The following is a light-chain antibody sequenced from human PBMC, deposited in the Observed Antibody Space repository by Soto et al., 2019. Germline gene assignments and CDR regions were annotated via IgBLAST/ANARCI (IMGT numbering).Light chain of an antibody. CDR3: QSYDSSLSGGV. CDR1: SSNIGAGYD. CDR2: GNS. V-gene: IGLV1-40*01. J-gene: IGLJ2*01. Sequence: QSVLTQPPSVSGAPGQRVTISCTGSSSNIGAGYDVHWYQQLPGTAPKLLIYGNSNRPSGVPDRFSGSKSGTSASLAITGLQAEDDADYCCQSYDSSLSGGVFAGGTKLTVL.